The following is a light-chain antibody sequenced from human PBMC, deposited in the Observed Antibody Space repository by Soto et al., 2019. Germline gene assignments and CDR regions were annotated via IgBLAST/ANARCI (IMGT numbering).Light chain of an antibody. Sequence: DIQMTQSPSSLSASVGDRVTITCQASQDITNTLNWYQQKPGTAPKLLIYAASTLETGVPSRFSGGGSGTHCDFTISGLQAEDIATYYCQQYESVPSVTFGQGTKLELK. CDR1: QDITNT. CDR2: AAS. J-gene: IGKJ2*01. CDR3: QQYESVPSVT. V-gene: IGKV1-33*01.